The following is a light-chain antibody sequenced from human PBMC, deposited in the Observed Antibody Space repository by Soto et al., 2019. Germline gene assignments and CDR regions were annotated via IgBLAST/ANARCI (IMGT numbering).Light chain of an antibody. Sequence: DIAMTQSPDSLAVSLGERATINCKSSQSVLYSSNNKNYLAWYQQTPGQPPKLLIYWASTRESGVPDRFSGSGSGTDFTLTISSLQAEDVAVYYCQQYYSTPWTFGQGTKVEIK. CDR3: QQYYSTPWT. J-gene: IGKJ1*01. CDR2: WAS. V-gene: IGKV4-1*01. CDR1: QSVLYSSNNKNY.